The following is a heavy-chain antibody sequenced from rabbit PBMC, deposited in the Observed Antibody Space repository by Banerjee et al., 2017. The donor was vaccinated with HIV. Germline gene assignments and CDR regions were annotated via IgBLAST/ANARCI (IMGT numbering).Heavy chain of an antibody. CDR1: GIDFSSYG. CDR2: IYPDYITT. V-gene: IGHV1S47*01. J-gene: IGHJ4*01. D-gene: IGHD6-1*01. CDR3: ARRSAGYAGYGYVTFDL. Sequence: QEQLVESGGGLVTLGGSLKLSCKASGIDFSSYGFAWVRQAPGKGLQWIAYIYPDYITTHYATWVNGRFTISLDNAQNTVFLQMTSLTAADTATYFCARRSAGYAGYGYVTFDLWGPGTLVTVS.